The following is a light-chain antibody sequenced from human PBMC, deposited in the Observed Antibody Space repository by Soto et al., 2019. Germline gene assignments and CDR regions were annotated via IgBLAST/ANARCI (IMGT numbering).Light chain of an antibody. V-gene: IGKV3-20*01. CDR1: QIVSSSY. CDR3: QQYGISPQT. CDR2: GAS. Sequence: EIVLTQSPGTLSLSPGERATLSCRASQIVSSSYLAWYQQKPGQAPRLLIYGASSRATVIPDRFSGSGCGTDFTLTISRLEPEDLAVYYCQQYGISPQTFGQETKVEIK. J-gene: IGKJ1*01.